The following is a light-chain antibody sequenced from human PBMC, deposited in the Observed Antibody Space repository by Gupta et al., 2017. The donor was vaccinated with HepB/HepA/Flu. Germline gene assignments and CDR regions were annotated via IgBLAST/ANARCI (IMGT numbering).Light chain of an antibody. Sequence: QSALTQPRSVSGSPGQSVTIACTATSSDVGGYNYVSWYQQHPGKAPKRMIYDVSKRPSRVPDRFSGSKSGNTASLAISGLQAEDEADYYCCSYAGRYVFGTGTKVTVL. CDR1: SSDVGGYNY. CDR3: CSYAGRYV. V-gene: IGLV2-11*01. CDR2: DVS. J-gene: IGLJ1*01.